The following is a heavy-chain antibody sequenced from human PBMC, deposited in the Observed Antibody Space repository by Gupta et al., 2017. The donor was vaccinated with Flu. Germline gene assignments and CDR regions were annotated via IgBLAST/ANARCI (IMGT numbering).Heavy chain of an antibody. V-gene: IGHV4-39*01. CDR2: IYYTGRA. Sequence: QLQLLESGPGLVKPSETLSLTCSLSGDPISRSSYYWGWIRQPPGKGLEWIGTIYYTGRAYYNSSLGSRVTISADMSKNQFSLRLSSVTAADTASYYCARHKKDIEVVASGFDIWGQGRTVTVSS. J-gene: IGHJ3*02. CDR3: ARHKKDIEVVASGFDI. D-gene: IGHD2-15*01. CDR1: GDPISRSSYY.